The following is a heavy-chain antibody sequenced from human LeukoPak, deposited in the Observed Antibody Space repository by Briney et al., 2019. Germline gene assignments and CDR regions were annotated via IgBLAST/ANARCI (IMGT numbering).Heavy chain of an antibody. V-gene: IGHV1-69*05. D-gene: IGHD5-18*01. J-gene: IGHJ5*02. CDR2: IIPIFGTA. CDR3: ARPGYSYGYPHQPIDP. CDR1: GGTFSSYA. Sequence: SVKVSCKASGGTFSSYAISWVRQAPGQGLVWMGGIIPIFGTANYAQKFQGRVTITTDESTSRAYMELRSLRSGDTAVYYCARPGYSYGYPHQPIDPWGQGTLVTVSS.